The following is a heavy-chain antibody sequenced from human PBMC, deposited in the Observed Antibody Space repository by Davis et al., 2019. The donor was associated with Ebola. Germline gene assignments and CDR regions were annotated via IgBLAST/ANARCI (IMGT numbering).Heavy chain of an antibody. Sequence: GESLKISCAASGFTFSSYNMNWVRQAPGKGLEWVSSISSSSSYTYYGDSVKGRFTISRDNAKNSLYLQMNSLRAEDTAVYYCARVQVGATKYPNYWGQGTLVTVSS. CDR3: ARVQVGATKYPNY. D-gene: IGHD1-26*01. J-gene: IGHJ4*02. CDR1: GFTFSSYN. CDR2: ISSSSSYT. V-gene: IGHV3-21*01.